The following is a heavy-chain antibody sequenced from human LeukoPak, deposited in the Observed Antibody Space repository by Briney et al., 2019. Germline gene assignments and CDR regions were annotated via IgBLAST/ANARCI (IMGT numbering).Heavy chain of an antibody. CDR3: ADAYGSGSYDY. CDR2: IYHSGSA. CDR1: GYSISGGYQ. D-gene: IGHD3-10*01. J-gene: IGHJ4*02. V-gene: IGHV4-38-2*01. Sequence: LETLCLTCGVSGYSISGGYQWAWIRQSPGKGLEWIGSIYHSGSAHYNPSLKSRVTISVDTSKNQFSLKLSSVTAADTAVYYCADAYGSGSYDYWGQGTLVTVSS.